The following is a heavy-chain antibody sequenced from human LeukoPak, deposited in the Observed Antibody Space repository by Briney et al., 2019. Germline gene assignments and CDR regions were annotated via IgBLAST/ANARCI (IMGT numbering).Heavy chain of an antibody. V-gene: IGHV1-2*02. J-gene: IGHJ4*02. CDR3: AREAYCSTTSCQIDY. Sequence: ASVKVSCKASAYTFTGYYMHWVRQAPGQGLEWMGWINPNSGGTNYAQKFQGRVTMTRDTSISTAYMELSRLRSDDTAVYYCAREAYCSTTSCQIDYWGQGTLVTVSS. D-gene: IGHD2-2*01. CDR1: AYTFTGYY. CDR2: INPNSGGT.